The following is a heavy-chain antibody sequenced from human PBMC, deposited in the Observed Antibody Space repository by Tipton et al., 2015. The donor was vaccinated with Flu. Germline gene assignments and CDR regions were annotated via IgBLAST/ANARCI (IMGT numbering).Heavy chain of an antibody. CDR2: IKWNGAAT. CDR1: GFTFDDFG. Sequence: SLRLSCAASGFTFDDFGMSWVRQVPGKGLEWVSGIKWNGAATGYADSVRGRFTISRDNANNSLYLQMNSLRVDDTAVYYCTRGRHLDSDASDLWGQGIMVPVSS. CDR3: TRGRHLDSDASDL. V-gene: IGHV3-20*04. D-gene: IGHD3-3*01. J-gene: IGHJ3*01.